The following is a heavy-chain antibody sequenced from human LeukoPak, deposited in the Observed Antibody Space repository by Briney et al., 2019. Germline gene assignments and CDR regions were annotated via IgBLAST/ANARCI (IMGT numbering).Heavy chain of an antibody. J-gene: IGHJ4*02. V-gene: IGHV1-69*05. Sequence: GASVKVSCKASGGTFSSYAISWVRQAPGQGLEWMGGLIPIIGTANYAQKFQGRVTITTDESTHTAYMELSSLRSEDTAVYYCAPDGGYCSSTSCGGPEGWGQGTLVTVSS. CDR1: GGTFSSYA. D-gene: IGHD2-2*01. CDR3: APDGGYCSSTSCGGPEG. CDR2: LIPIIGTA.